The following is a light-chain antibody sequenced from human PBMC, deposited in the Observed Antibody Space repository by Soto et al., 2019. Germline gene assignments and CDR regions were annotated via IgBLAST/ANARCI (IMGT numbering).Light chain of an antibody. Sequence: QSVLTQPPSASCTPGQRVNISGSGSSSNIGSNYVYWYRQFPGTAPKLLIQRNNQRPSGVPARFSGSKSGTSASLAISGLRSEDEADYYCGGWDDSLSGPVFGGGTK. CDR3: GGWDDSLSGPV. CDR1: SSNIGSNY. J-gene: IGLJ2*01. CDR2: RNN. V-gene: IGLV1-47*01.